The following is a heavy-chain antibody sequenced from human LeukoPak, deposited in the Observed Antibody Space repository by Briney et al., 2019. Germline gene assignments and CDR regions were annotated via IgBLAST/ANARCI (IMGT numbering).Heavy chain of an antibody. CDR1: GGSISSHY. V-gene: IGHV4-4*07. CDR3: ARDLLGSSWSNLPLDAFDI. J-gene: IGHJ3*02. D-gene: IGHD6-13*01. CDR2: IYTSGST. Sequence: SETLSLTCTVSGGSISSHYWSWIRQPAGRGLEWIGRIYTSGSTNYNPSLKSRVTMSVDTSKNQFSLKLSSVTAADTAVYYCARDLLGSSWSNLPLDAFDIWGQGTMVTVSS.